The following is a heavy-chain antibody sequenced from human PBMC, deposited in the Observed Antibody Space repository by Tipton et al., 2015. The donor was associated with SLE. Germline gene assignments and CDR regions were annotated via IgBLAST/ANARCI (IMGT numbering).Heavy chain of an antibody. Sequence: TLSLTCTVSGGSISSYYWSWIRQPPGKGLEWIGYIYYSGSTNYNPSLKSRVTISVDTPKNQFSLKLSSVTAADTAVYYCARGQLGELDYWGQGTLVTVSS. J-gene: IGHJ4*02. CDR1: GGSISSYY. V-gene: IGHV4-59*01. CDR2: IYYSGST. D-gene: IGHD7-27*01. CDR3: ARGQLGELDY.